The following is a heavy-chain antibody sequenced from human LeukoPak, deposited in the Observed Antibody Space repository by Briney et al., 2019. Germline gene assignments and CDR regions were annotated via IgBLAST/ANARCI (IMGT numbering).Heavy chain of an antibody. D-gene: IGHD3-3*01. V-gene: IGHV3-30-3*01. CDR2: ISYDGSNK. CDR3: ARVFTIFGVVNNNWFDP. CDR1: GFTFSRYA. Sequence: GGSLRLSCAASGFTFSRYAIHWVRQAPGKGLEWVTVISYDGSNKYYADSVKGRFTISRDNSKNTLYLQMNSLRAEDTAVYYCARVFTIFGVVNNNWFDPWGQGTLVTVSS. J-gene: IGHJ5*02.